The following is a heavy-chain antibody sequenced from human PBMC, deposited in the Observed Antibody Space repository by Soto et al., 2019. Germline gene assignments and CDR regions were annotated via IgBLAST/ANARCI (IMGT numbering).Heavy chain of an antibody. V-gene: IGHV4-59*01. CDR1: GGSFSGYY. Sequence: SETLSLTCAVYGGSFSGYYWSWIRQPPGKGLEWIGYIYYSGSTNYNPSLKSRVTISVDTPKNQFSLKLSSLTAADTAVYYCARVKGSNFWSGNYYYYYGMDVWGQGTTVT. D-gene: IGHD3-3*01. CDR2: IYYSGST. CDR3: ARVKGSNFWSGNYYYYYGMDV. J-gene: IGHJ6*02.